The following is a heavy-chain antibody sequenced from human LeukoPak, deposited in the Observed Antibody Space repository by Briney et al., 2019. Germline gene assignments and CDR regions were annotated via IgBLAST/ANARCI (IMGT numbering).Heavy chain of an antibody. CDR1: GFTFSSYS. Sequence: GGSLRLSCAASGFTFSSYSLNWGRQDPGEGLEWVSSISSSSRCIYYADSVKGRVTISVDKAKNSLYLQMNSLSAEDTAVYYCARVFGAGYSDYWGQGTLVSVSS. CDR3: ARVFGAGYSDY. J-gene: IGHJ4*02. CDR2: ISSSSRCI. D-gene: IGHD4/OR15-4a*01. V-gene: IGHV3-21*01.